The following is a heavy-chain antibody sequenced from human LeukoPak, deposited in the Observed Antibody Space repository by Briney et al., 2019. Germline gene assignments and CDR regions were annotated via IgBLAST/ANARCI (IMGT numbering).Heavy chain of an antibody. CDR1: GGTFSSYA. CDR2: IIPIFGTA. D-gene: IGHD1-26*01. V-gene: IGHV1-69*05. J-gene: IGHJ4*02. Sequence: GASVKVSCKASGGTFSSYAISWVRQAPGQGLEWMGGIIPIFGTANYAQKFQGRVTITTDESTSTAYMELSSLRSEDTAVYYCATEVEVGALRDWGQGTLVTVSS. CDR3: ATEVEVGALRD.